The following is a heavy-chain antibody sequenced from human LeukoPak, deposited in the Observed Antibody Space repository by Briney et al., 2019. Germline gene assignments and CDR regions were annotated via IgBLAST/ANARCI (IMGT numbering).Heavy chain of an antibody. CDR1: GGSISSYY. CDR2: IYYSGST. J-gene: IGHJ4*02. V-gene: IGHV4-59*01. D-gene: IGHD3-10*01. Sequence: PSETLSLTCTVSGGSISSYYWSWIRQPPGKGLEWIGYIYYSGSTNDNPSLKSRVTISVDTSKTQSSLKLSSVTAADTAVYYCARGSYYYGSGSYYSHPHYWGQGTLVTVSS. CDR3: ARGSYYYGSGSYYSHPHY.